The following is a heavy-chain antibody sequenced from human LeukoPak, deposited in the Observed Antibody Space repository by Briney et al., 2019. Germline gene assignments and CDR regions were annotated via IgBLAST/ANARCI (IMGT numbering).Heavy chain of an antibody. CDR1: GFTFSSYE. D-gene: IGHD3-22*01. J-gene: IGHJ4*02. CDR2: INGGGSTM. V-gene: IGHV3-48*03. CDR3: AREGSTSGFLD. Sequence: GGSLRLSCAASGFTFSSYEMNWVRQAPGKGLEWVSYINGGGSTMDYADSVKGRFTISRDNAKNSVYLQMNSLRVGDTAIYYCAREGSTSGFLDWGQGTLVTVPS.